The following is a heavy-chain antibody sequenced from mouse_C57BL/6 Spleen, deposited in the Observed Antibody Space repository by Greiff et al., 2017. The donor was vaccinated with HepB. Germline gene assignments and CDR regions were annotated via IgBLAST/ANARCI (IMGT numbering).Heavy chain of an antibody. CDR3: ARDYDDYDRGLDY. D-gene: IGHD2-4*01. J-gene: IGHJ2*01. Sequence: EVKLQESGPGLVKPSQSLSLTCSVTGYSITSGYYWNWIRQFPGNKLEWMGYISYDGSNNYNPSLKNRISITRDTSKNQFFLKLNSVTTEDTATYYCARDYDDYDRGLDYWGQGTTLTVSS. CDR1: GYSITSGYY. V-gene: IGHV3-6*01. CDR2: ISYDGSN.